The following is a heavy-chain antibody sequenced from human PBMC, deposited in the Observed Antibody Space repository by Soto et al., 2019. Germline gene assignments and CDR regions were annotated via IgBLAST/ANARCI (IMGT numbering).Heavy chain of an antibody. CDR2: ISPNSEKT. CDR1: GYTFSNFG. V-gene: IGHV1-18*01. J-gene: IGHJ6*02. CDR3: ASANYYDSSGYYLSPRLDYYYGMDV. D-gene: IGHD3-22*01. Sequence: ASVKVSCKASGYTFSNFGISWVRQAPGEGLEWMGWISPNSEKTKIAQRFQGRVTMTTDTSTSTAYMELRSLRSDDTAVYYCASANYYDSSGYYLSPRLDYYYGMDVWGQGTTVTVSS.